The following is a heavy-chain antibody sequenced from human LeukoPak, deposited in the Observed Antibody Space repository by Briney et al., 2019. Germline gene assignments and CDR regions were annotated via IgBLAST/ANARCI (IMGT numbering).Heavy chain of an antibody. CDR1: GYSISSGYY. Sequence: SETLSLTCAVSGYSISSGYYWGWIRQPPGKGLEWIGSIYHSGSTYYNPSLKSRVTISVDTSKNQFSLNLSSVTAADTAVYYCARLGDYREYWGQGTLVTVSS. CDR3: ARLGDYREY. D-gene: IGHD4-17*01. V-gene: IGHV4-38-2*01. J-gene: IGHJ4*02. CDR2: IYHSGST.